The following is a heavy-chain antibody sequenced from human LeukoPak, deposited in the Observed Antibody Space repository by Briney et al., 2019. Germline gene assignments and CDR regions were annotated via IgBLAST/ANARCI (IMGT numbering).Heavy chain of an antibody. CDR3: AREPPTTVTTDSFDY. J-gene: IGHJ4*02. CDR1: GFTFSSYG. Sequence: GTLRLSCAASGFTFSSYGMSWIRQPPGKGLEWIGTIYHSGSTYYSPSLKSRVTISIDTSKNQFSLKLTSVTAADTAVYYCAREPPTTVTTDSFDYWGRGTRVTVSS. CDR2: IYHSGST. V-gene: IGHV4-38-2*02. D-gene: IGHD4-17*01.